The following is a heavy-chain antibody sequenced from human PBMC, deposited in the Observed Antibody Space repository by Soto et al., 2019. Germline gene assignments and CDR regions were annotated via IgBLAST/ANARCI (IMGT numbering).Heavy chain of an antibody. CDR2: SSGSGGST. J-gene: IGHJ3*02. CDR1: GFTFSSYA. V-gene: IGHV3-23*01. CDR3: AKDLYYDILTGPLGAVDDAFGI. Sequence: GGSLRLSCAASGFTFSSYAMSWVRQAPGKGLEWVSASSGSGGSTYYADSVKGRFTISRDNSKNTLYLQMNSLRAEDTAVYYCAKDLYYDILTGPLGAVDDAFGIWGQGTMVTVSS. D-gene: IGHD3-9*01.